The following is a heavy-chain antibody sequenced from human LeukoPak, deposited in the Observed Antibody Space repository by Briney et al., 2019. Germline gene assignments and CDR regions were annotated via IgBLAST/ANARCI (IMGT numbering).Heavy chain of an antibody. D-gene: IGHD6-13*01. J-gene: IGHJ4*02. CDR1: GFTFSSYA. CDR2: ISGSGGST. CDR3: DKDVKGYNSPADY. V-gene: IGHV3-23*01. Sequence: GGSLRLSCAASGFTFSSYAMSWVRQAPGKGLEWVSAISGSGGSTYYADSVKGRFTISRDNSKNTLYLQMNSLRAEDTAVYYCDKDVKGYNSPADYWGQGTLVTVSS.